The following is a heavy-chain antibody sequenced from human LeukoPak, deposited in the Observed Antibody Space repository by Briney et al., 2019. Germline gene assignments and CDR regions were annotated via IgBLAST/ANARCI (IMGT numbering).Heavy chain of an antibody. Sequence: PSETLSLTRTVSGDSFSSYYWSWIRQPPGKALEWIGYIYIRGGTNYSPSLKSRVTISLDTSKNQFSLNLYSVTAADTAFYYCARTHTTGLSDYWGQGTLVTVSS. V-gene: IGHV4-4*09. J-gene: IGHJ4*02. CDR2: IYIRGGT. CDR3: ARTHTTGLSDY. CDR1: GDSFSSYY. D-gene: IGHD2-8*02.